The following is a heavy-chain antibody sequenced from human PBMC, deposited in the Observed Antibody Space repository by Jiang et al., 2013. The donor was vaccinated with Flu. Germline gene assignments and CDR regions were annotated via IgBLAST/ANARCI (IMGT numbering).Heavy chain of an antibody. J-gene: IGHJ4*02. D-gene: IGHD1-26*01. CDR3: AREGGSSGSYRD. CDR1: TSYD. Sequence: TSYDINWVRQATGQGLEWMGWMNPNSGNTGYAQKFQGRVTMTRNTSISTAYMELSSLRSEDTAVYYCAREGGSSGSYRDWGQGTLVTVSS. CDR2: MNPNSGNT. V-gene: IGHV1-8*01.